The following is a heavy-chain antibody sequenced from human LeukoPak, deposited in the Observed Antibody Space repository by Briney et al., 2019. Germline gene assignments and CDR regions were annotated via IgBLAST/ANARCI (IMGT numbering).Heavy chain of an antibody. D-gene: IGHD2-15*01. V-gene: IGHV1-2*02. CDR1: GYTFTVYY. CDR2: INPNSGGT. Sequence: GASVTVSCKASGYTFTVYYMHWVRQAPGQGLEWMGWINPNSGGTNYAQKFQGRVTMTRDTSISTAYMELSRLRSDDTAVYYCAREIYCSGGSCYLNWFDPWGQGTLVTVSS. J-gene: IGHJ5*02. CDR3: AREIYCSGGSCYLNWFDP.